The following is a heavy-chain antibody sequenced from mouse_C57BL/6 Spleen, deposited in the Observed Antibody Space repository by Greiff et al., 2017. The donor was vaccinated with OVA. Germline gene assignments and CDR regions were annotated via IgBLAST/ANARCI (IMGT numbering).Heavy chain of an antibody. CDR1: GYSITSGYD. V-gene: IGHV3-1*01. CDR2: ISYSGST. CDR3: ARGELRPWFAY. D-gene: IGHD3-2*02. Sequence: VQLQQSGPGMVKPSQSLSLTCTVTGYSITSGYDWHWIRHFPGNKLEWMGYISYSGSTNYNPSLKSRISITHDTSKNHFFLKLNSVTTEDTATYYCARGELRPWFAYWGQGTLVTVSA. J-gene: IGHJ3*01.